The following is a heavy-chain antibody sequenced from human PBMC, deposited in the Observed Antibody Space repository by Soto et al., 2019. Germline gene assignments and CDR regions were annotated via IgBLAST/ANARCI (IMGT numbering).Heavy chain of an antibody. CDR1: GFTVSSNY. Sequence: EVQLVESGGGLVQPGGSLRLSCAASGFTVSSNYMSWVRKPQGKGLEWVPVIFTGGRTYYADSVKGRFTISRHSSMNTVYLQMDSLRAEDTAVYYCARDRQSSGWLDAFDIWGQGTMVTVSS. D-gene: IGHD6-19*01. V-gene: IGHV3-53*04. CDR2: IFTGGRT. J-gene: IGHJ3*02. CDR3: ARDRQSSGWLDAFDI.